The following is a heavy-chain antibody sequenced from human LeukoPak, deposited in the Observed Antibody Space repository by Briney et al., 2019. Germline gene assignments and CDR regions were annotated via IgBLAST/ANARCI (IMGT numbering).Heavy chain of an antibody. Sequence: SETLSLTCTVSGGAIISYYVSWIRQPPGKGLEWIGYIYYSGSTNYNPSLKSRVTISVDTSKNQFSLKLSSVTAADTAVYYCARGGIEDYASSPEDYWGQGTLVTVSS. D-gene: IGHD3-22*01. CDR2: IYYSGST. V-gene: IGHV4-59*08. CDR3: ARGGIEDYASSPEDY. J-gene: IGHJ4*02. CDR1: GGAIISYY.